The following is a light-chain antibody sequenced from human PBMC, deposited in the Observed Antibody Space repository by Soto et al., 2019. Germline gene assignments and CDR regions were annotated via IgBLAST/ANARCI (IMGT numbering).Light chain of an antibody. V-gene: IGKV2-28*01. CDR2: LAS. J-gene: IGKJ1*01. Sequence: DIVMTQSPLSLPVTPGEPASISCRSSQSLQHSNGYNYLDWYVQKPGQSPQILIYLASNRASGVHERFSGSGSGKDFTLKISRVEAEDVGTYYCMQALQTPAFGQGTKVEIK. CDR3: MQALQTPA. CDR1: QSLQHSNGYNY.